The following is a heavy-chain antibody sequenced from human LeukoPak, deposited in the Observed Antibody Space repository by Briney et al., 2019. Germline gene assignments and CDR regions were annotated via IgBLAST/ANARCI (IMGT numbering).Heavy chain of an antibody. Sequence: ASVKVSCKASGGTFSSYAISWVRQAPGQGLEWMGGIIPIFGTANYAQKFQGRVTITADESTSTAYMELSSLRSEDTAVYYCARGPSAYCGGDCYVFDYRGQGTLVTVSS. J-gene: IGHJ4*02. D-gene: IGHD2-21*02. CDR1: GGTFSSYA. CDR2: IIPIFGTA. CDR3: ARGPSAYCGGDCYVFDY. V-gene: IGHV1-69*13.